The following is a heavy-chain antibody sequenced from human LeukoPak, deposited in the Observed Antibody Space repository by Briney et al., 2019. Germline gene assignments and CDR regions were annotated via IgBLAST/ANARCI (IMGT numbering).Heavy chain of an antibody. CDR2: INPSGGST. CDR1: GCTFTSYY. V-gene: IGHV1-46*01. J-gene: IGHJ4*02. D-gene: IGHD6-13*01. Sequence: ASVKVSCKASGCTFTSYYMHWVRQAPGQGLEWMGIINPSGGSTSYAQKFQGRVTMTRDTSTSAVYMELSSLRSEDTAVYYCARVGIAAAGLDYWGQGTLVTVSS. CDR3: ARVGIAAAGLDY.